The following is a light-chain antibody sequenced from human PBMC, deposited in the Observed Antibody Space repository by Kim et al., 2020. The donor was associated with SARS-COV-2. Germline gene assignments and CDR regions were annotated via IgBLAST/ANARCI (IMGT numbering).Light chain of an antibody. Sequence: DIQMTQSPSTLSASVGDRVTITCRASQSISSWLAWYQQKPGKAPDLLIYKASTLQTGVPSRFSGSGFGTEFSLTISSLQPDDFAIYYCQQYYSYPFTFGGGTKVDIK. CDR3: QQYYSYPFT. CDR2: KAS. V-gene: IGKV1-5*03. J-gene: IGKJ4*01. CDR1: QSISSW.